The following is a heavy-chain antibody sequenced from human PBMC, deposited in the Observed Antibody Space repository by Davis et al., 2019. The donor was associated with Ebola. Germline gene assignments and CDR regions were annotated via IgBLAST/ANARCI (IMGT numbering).Heavy chain of an antibody. CDR3: ARYNSAYERADLDY. V-gene: IGHV3-21*01. Sequence: GESLKISCAASGFTFSSYSMNWVRQAPGKGLEWVSSISSSSSYIYYADSVKGRFTISRDNSKNTLYLQMNSLRVEDTAVYYCARYNSAYERADLDYWGQGTLVTVSS. J-gene: IGHJ4*02. D-gene: IGHD5-12*01. CDR2: ISSSSSYI. CDR1: GFTFSSYS.